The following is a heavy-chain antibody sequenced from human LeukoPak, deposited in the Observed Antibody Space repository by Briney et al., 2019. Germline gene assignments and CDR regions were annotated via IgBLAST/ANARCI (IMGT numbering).Heavy chain of an antibody. D-gene: IGHD3-16*02. J-gene: IGHJ3*02. Sequence: GGSLRLSCAASGFTFSSYGMHWVRQAPGKGLEWVAVIWYDGSNKYYADSVKGRFTISRDNSKNTLYLQMNSLRAEDTAVYYCAAFYVWGSYRYTFRGAFDIWGQGTMVTVSS. V-gene: IGHV3-33*01. CDR1: GFTFSSYG. CDR3: AAFYVWGSYRYTFRGAFDI. CDR2: IWYDGSNK.